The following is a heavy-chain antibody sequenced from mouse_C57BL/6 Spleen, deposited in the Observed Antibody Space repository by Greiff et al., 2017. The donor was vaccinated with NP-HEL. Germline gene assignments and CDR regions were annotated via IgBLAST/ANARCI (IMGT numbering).Heavy chain of an antibody. V-gene: IGHV1-50*01. Sequence: QVQLQQPGAELVKPGASVKLSCKASGYTFTSYWMQWVKQRPGQGLEWIGEIDPSDSYTNYNQKFKGKATLTVDTSSSTAYMQLSSLTSEDSAVYYCARDGPSFAYWGQGTLVTVSA. CDR2: IDPSDSYT. CDR3: ARDGPSFAY. J-gene: IGHJ3*01. D-gene: IGHD2-3*01. CDR1: GYTFTSYW.